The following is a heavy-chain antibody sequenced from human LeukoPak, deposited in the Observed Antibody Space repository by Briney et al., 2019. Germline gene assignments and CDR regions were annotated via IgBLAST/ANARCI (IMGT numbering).Heavy chain of an antibody. D-gene: IGHD2-2*01. Sequence: ASVNVSCTASGYTFTDYYIHWVRQAPGQGLEWMAWINPNSGGTYYAQNFHDGITLTRDTSISTAYMELSRLRSDDTAIYYCARANALYCSSTSCLFDYWGQGTLVTVSS. CDR2: INPNSGGT. CDR3: ARANALYCSSTSCLFDY. V-gene: IGHV1-2*02. J-gene: IGHJ4*02. CDR1: GYTFTDYY.